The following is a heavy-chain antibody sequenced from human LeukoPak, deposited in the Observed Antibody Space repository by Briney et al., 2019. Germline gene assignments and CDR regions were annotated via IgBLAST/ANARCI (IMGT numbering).Heavy chain of an antibody. CDR2: INWNGGST. CDR1: GFTFEDYA. V-gene: IGHV3-20*04. J-gene: IGHJ4*02. CDR3: ARGLAAAGTPY. D-gene: IGHD6-13*01. Sequence: GGSLRPSCAASGFTFEDYAMSWVRQAPGKGLEWVSVINWNGGSTGYADSVKGRFTISRDNAKNSLYLQMNSLRAEDTALYYCARGLAAAGTPYWGQGTLVTASS.